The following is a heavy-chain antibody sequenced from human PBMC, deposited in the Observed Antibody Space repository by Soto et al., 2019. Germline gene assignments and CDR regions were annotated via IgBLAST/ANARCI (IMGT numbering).Heavy chain of an antibody. Sequence: VQLVESGGGVVQPGRSLRLSCAASGFTFSDYAMHWVRQAPGKGLEWVAVVSHDGRNTPYADSVKGRFTISRDSSKNTVSLEMTRLTSEATGVYYCAKGGRQWLVTSDFNYWGQGALVTVSS. V-gene: IGHV3-30*18. CDR2: VSHDGRNT. CDR1: GFTFSDYA. J-gene: IGHJ4*02. D-gene: IGHD6-19*01. CDR3: AKGGRQWLVTSDFNY.